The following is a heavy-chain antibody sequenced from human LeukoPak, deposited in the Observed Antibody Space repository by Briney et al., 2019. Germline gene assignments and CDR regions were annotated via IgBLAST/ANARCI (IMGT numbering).Heavy chain of an antibody. J-gene: IGHJ3*02. CDR3: TTRTWADGFDI. CDR1: GFTFRNAW. V-gene: IGHV3-15*01. Sequence: GGSLRLSCAASGFTFRNAWMNWVRQAPGKGLEWVGRIKTKTDGGTADYAAPVKGRITISGDDSKNTLYLQINSLKTDDTALYYCTTRTWADGFDIWGQGTMLTVSS. CDR2: IKTKTDGGTA. D-gene: IGHD2-2*01.